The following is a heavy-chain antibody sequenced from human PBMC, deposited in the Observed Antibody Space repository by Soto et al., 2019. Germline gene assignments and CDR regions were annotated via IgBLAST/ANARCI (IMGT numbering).Heavy chain of an antibody. V-gene: IGHV3-53*04. CDR3: ARWWLGDYFDH. Sequence: EVHLVESGGGLVQPGGSLRLSCAASGVSVSSDYMAWVRQAPGKGLEWVSYIFRNGDTNSADSVKSRFTTSRHNSRNMIYLQMDRLRHEDTAVYYCARWWLGDYFDHWGQGTLVTVSP. CDR1: GVSVSSDY. CDR2: IFRNGDT. J-gene: IGHJ4*02. D-gene: IGHD2-15*01.